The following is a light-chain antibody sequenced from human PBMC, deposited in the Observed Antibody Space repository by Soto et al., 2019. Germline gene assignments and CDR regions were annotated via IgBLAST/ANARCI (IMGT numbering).Light chain of an antibody. Sequence: DIQMTQSPSSLSASVGDRVTITCRASQGIANYLAWYQHKPGKVPNLLIYAASTLQSGVPSQFSGGGSGTAFTLTISSLQPEDVATYSCQKYNSAPRTFGKGTKVEIK. J-gene: IGKJ1*01. V-gene: IGKV1-27*01. CDR2: AAS. CDR3: QKYNSAPRT. CDR1: QGIANY.